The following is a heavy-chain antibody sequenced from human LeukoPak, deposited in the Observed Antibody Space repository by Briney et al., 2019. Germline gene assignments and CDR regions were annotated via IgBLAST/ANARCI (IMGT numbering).Heavy chain of an antibody. J-gene: IGHJ4*02. Sequence: GGSLRLSCAASGFTFGTYGMHWVRQAPGKGLEWVAFIRYDGSNKYYADSVKGRFTISRDNSKNTLYLQMNSLRAEDTAVYYCAKDGVGSRYCSSTSCYFFDYWGQGTLVTVSS. CDR3: AKDGVGSRYCSSTSCYFFDY. V-gene: IGHV3-30*02. CDR1: GFTFGTYG. D-gene: IGHD2-2*01. CDR2: IRYDGSNK.